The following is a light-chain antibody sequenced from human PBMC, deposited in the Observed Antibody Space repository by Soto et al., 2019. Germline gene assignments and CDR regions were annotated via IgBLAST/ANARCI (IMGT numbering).Light chain of an antibody. CDR1: NIGSKS. Sequence: SYELTQPPSVSVAPGQTARITCGGNNIGSKSVHWYQQKPGQAPVLVVYDDSDQPSGLPERFSGSNSGNTATLTISRVEAGDEAVYYCQVWDSSSLVFGGGTKVTVL. CDR3: QVWDSSSLV. CDR2: DDS. J-gene: IGLJ2*01. V-gene: IGLV3-21*02.